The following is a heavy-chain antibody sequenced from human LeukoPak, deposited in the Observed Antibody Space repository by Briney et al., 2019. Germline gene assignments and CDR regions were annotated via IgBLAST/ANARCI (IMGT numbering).Heavy chain of an antibody. CDR3: ARVGACGNNRCLADF. Sequence: ANPTHTLTLTCTFSRFSLSTSGVGVGWIRQPPGKGLEWIGHIYSSGSPNYNPSLKSRVTISVDTSKNQLSLKLSSVTAADTGVYYCARVGACGNNRCLADFWGQGTLVTVSS. CDR1: RFSLSTSGVG. V-gene: IGHV4-61*09. CDR2: IYSSGSP. J-gene: IGHJ4*02. D-gene: IGHD4-23*01.